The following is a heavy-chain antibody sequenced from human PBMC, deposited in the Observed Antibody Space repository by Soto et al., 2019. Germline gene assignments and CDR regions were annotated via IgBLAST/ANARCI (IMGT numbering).Heavy chain of an antibody. V-gene: IGHV3-53*01. D-gene: IGHD2-2*01. CDR1: GFTVSSTY. J-gene: IGHJ5*02. CDR2: IYRGGDT. CDR3: AKDLVVVP. Sequence: GGSLRLSCAASGFTVSSTYMNWVRQAPGKGLEWVSVIYRGGDTYYADSVKGRFTISRDNSKNTLYLQMNSLRAEDTAVYYCAKDLVVVPWGQGTLVTVSS.